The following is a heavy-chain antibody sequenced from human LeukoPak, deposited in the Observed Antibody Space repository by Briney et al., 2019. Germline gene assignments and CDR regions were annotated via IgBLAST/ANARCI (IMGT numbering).Heavy chain of an antibody. Sequence: GGSLRLSCAASDFTFRSYAMQWVRQAQGKGLEWVSGISGSGDSTFYADSVKGRFTISRDNAKNTLYLQMNSLRAEDTAVYYCGRGADYSDYWGQGTLVTVSS. CDR2: ISGSGDST. CDR1: DFTFRSYA. D-gene: IGHD1-26*01. CDR3: GRGADYSDY. J-gene: IGHJ4*02. V-gene: IGHV3-23*01.